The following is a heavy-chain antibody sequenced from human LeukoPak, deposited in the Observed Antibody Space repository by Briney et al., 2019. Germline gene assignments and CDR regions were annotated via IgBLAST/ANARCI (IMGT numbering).Heavy chain of an antibody. J-gene: IGHJ5*02. CDR1: GFTFSTTA. V-gene: IGHV1-58*02. CDR2: IAFGSGKT. D-gene: IGHD3-10*01. Sequence: ASVKVSCKASGFTFSTTAMQWVRQARGQRLEWIGWIAFGSGKTKYAQKFQERVTITRDMSTSTAYMELSSLRSEDTAVYYCARDSGTTGEVKFDPWGQGTLVTVSS. CDR3: ARDSGTTGEVKFDP.